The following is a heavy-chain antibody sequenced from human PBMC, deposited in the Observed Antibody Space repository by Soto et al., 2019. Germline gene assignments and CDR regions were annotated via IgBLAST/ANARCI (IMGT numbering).Heavy chain of an antibody. J-gene: IGHJ4*02. Sequence: GGSLGLSCAASGVTFCNSWMGWVRQAPGKGLEWVGRIKSKTDGGTTDYAAPVKGRFTISRDDSKNTLYLQMNSLKTEDTAVYYCTTTPYYYGSGSYYRKSYWGQGTLVTVSS. V-gene: IGHV3-15*01. CDR1: GVTFCNSW. CDR2: IKSKTDGGTT. D-gene: IGHD3-10*01. CDR3: TTTPYYYGSGSYYRKSY.